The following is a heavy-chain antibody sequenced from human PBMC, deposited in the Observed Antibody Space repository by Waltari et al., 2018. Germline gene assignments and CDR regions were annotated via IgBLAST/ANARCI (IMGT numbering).Heavy chain of an antibody. J-gene: IGHJ4*02. Sequence: QVQLVESGGGVVQPGRSLRLSCAASGFTFSSYGMHWVRQAPGKGLEWVAVIWYDGSNKYYADSVKGRFTISRDNSKNTLYLQMSSLRAEDTAMYYCATTLDYCSGGSCQGAFDYWGQGTLVTVSS. D-gene: IGHD2-15*01. CDR1: GFTFSSYG. CDR2: IWYDGSNK. V-gene: IGHV3-33*08. CDR3: ATTLDYCSGGSCQGAFDY.